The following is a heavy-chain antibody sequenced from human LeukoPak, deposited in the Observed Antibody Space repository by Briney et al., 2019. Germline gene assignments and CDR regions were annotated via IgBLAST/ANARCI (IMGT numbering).Heavy chain of an antibody. CDR3: ARDSGGYDSSGYTIDY. V-gene: IGHV4-61*02. CDR1: GGSISSGSYY. J-gene: IGHJ4*02. D-gene: IGHD3-22*01. Sequence: PSETLSLTCTVSGGSISSGSYYWRWIRQPAGKGLEWIGRIYTSGSTNYNPSLKSRVTISVDTSKNQFSLKLSSVTAADTAVYYCARDSGGYDSSGYTIDYWGQGTLVTVSS. CDR2: IYTSGST.